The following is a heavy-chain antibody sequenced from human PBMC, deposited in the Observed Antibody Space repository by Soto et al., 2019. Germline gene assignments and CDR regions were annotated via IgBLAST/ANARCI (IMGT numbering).Heavy chain of an antibody. D-gene: IGHD1-26*01. Sequence: PSETLSLTCTVSGASVTGFYWSWIRQPPGKGLEWIGYVFHSGSSNYNPSLKSRVTISVDTSKSQISLRLTSVTAADTAVYYCAKKSGVGATWYFDYWGPGTLVTVSS. CDR1: GASVTGFY. CDR2: VFHSGSS. CDR3: AKKSGVGATWYFDY. V-gene: IGHV4-59*02. J-gene: IGHJ4*02.